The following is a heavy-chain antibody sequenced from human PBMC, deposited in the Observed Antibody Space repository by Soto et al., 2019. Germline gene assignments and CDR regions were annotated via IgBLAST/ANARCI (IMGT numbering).Heavy chain of an antibody. D-gene: IGHD2-15*01. CDR2: IYYNGST. CDR3: ARQRVIPGTPTNWFDP. Sequence: QVQVQESGPGLVKPSDTLSLTCTVSGYSVSSRSYFWGWIRQPPGKGLEWIGTIYYNGSTYYNPSLKSRVTLSVDTSKNHFSLKLPSVTASDTALYYCARQRVIPGTPTNWFDPWGQGPLVTVSS. CDR1: GYSVSSRSYF. V-gene: IGHV4-39*01. J-gene: IGHJ5*02.